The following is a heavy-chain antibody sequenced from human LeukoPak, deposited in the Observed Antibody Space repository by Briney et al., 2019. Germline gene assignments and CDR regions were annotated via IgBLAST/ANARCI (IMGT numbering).Heavy chain of an antibody. CDR1: GFTFSDHH. CDR2: ISGSGSST. Sequence: PGGSLRLSCAASGFTFSDHHMDWVRQAPGKGLGWVSAISGSGSSTYCADSVKGRFTISRDNSKNTLYLQMNSLRPEDTAVYYCVRATSSLAFDIWGQGTKVTVSS. CDR3: VRATSSLAFDI. D-gene: IGHD1-1*01. V-gene: IGHV3-23*01. J-gene: IGHJ3*02.